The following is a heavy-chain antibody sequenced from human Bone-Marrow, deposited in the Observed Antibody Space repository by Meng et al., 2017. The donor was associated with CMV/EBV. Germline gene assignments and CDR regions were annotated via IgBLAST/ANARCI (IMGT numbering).Heavy chain of an antibody. D-gene: IGHD3-22*01. CDR3: AREYYYDSSGYPRWFDP. CDR1: XYTFTGYY. CDR2: INPNSGGT. V-gene: IGHV1-2*02. Sequence: QVQLVQSGAEVKKPGASVKVSCXXXXYTFTGYYMHWVRQAPGQGLEWMGWINPNSGGTNYAQKFQGRVTMTRDTSNSTAYMELSRLRSDDTAVYYCAREYYYDSSGYPRWFDPWGQGTLVTVSS. J-gene: IGHJ5*02.